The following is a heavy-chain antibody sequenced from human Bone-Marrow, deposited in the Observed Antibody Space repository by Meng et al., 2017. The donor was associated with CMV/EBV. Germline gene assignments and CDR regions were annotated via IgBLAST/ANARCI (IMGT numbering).Heavy chain of an antibody. Sequence: GGSLRLSCAASGFTFSSYEMNWVRQAPGKGLEWVSYIRSSGSIIYYADSVKGRFTVSRDNAKNSLYLQMNSLRAEDTAVYYCARELLGMYVWGQGTTVTVSS. J-gene: IGHJ6*02. V-gene: IGHV3-48*03. CDR3: ARELLGMYV. CDR1: GFTFSSYE. CDR2: IRSSGSII.